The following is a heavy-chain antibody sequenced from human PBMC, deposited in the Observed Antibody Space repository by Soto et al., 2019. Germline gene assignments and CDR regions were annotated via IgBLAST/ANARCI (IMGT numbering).Heavy chain of an antibody. CDR1: GGSISSYY. J-gene: IGHJ5*02. D-gene: IGHD3-16*02. CDR2: IYYSGST. Sequence: SETLSLTCTVSGGSISSYYWSWIRQPPGRGLEWIGYIYYSGSTNYNPSLKSRVTISVDTSKNQFSLKLSSVTAADTAVYYCAIRGLSNWFDPWGQGTLVTVSS. CDR3: AIRGLSNWFDP. V-gene: IGHV4-59*08.